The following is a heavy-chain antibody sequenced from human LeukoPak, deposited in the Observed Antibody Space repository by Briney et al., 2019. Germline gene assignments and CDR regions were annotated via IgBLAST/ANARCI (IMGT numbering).Heavy chain of an antibody. J-gene: IGHJ4*02. CDR2: IYYSGST. V-gene: IGHV4-61*01. CDR3: ARAVYSSSWYGELDY. Sequence: PSETLSLTCTVSGGSISSSSYYWSWIRQPPGKGLEWIGYIYYSGSTNYNPSLKSRVTISVDASKNQFSLKLSSVTAADTAVYYCARAVYSSSWYGELDYWGQGTLVTVSS. CDR1: GGSISSSSYY. D-gene: IGHD6-13*01.